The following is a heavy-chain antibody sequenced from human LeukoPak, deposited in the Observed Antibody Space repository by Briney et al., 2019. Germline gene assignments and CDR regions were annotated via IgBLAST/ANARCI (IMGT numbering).Heavy chain of an antibody. CDR1: GFTFNDYT. D-gene: IGHD2-21*02. Sequence: GGSLRLSCAASGFTFNDYTMHWVRQAPGKGLEWVSLITWDGGSTFYADSVKGRFTISRDNSKTSLYLQMNSLRAEDTAVYYCTSHTGTGDAFRPFHIWGQGTMVTVSS. CDR2: ITWDGGST. CDR3: TSHTGTGDAFRPFHI. V-gene: IGHV3-43*01. J-gene: IGHJ3*02.